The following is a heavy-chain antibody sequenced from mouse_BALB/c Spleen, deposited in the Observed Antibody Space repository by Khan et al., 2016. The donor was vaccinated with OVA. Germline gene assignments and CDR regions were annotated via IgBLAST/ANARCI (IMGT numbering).Heavy chain of an antibody. CDR3: ADGTYGWLAY. V-gene: IGHV5-9-3*01. D-gene: IGHD1-1*01. CDR1: GFTFSNFA. Sequence: ELVESGGGLVKPGGSLKLSCADSGFTFSNFAMSWVCQTPEKRLEWVATISSAGTYTYYPDSVKGRFTISRDNAKNTLYLQMNSLRSEDTAFYSCADGTYGWLAYWCQGTLVTVSA. J-gene: IGHJ3*01. CDR2: ISSAGTYT.